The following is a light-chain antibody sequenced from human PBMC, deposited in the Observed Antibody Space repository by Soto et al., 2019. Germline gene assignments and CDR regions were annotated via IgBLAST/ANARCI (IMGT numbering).Light chain of an antibody. J-gene: IGLJ1*01. CDR2: YDS. V-gene: IGLV3-21*04. CDR1: NIGSKS. CDR3: QVWDSSSDHYV. Sequence: SYELTQPPSVSVAPGKTARITCGGNNIGSKSVHWYQQKPGQAPVLVIYYDSDRPSGSPERFSGSKSGNTATLTISRVEAGDEADYYCQVWDSSSDHYVFGTGTKLTVL.